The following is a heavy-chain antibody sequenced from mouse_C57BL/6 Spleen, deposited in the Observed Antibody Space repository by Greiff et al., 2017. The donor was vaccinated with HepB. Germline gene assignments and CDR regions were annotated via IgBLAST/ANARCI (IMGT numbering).Heavy chain of an antibody. Sequence: VQLQQSGPELVKPGASVKISCKASGYAFSSSWMNWVKQRPGKGLEWIGRIYPGDGDTNYNGKFKGKATLTVDKSSSTAYMQLSSLTSEDSAVYFCARGELTGDYWGQGTTLTVSS. CDR2: IYPGDGDT. D-gene: IGHD4-1*01. V-gene: IGHV1-82*01. CDR1: GYAFSSSW. J-gene: IGHJ2*01. CDR3: ARGELTGDY.